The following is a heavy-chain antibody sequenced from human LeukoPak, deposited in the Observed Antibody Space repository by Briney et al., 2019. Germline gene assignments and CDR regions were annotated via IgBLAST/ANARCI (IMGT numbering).Heavy chain of an antibody. CDR2: IRYDGSNK. D-gene: IGHD3-10*01. CDR1: GFTFSSYG. CDR3: AKDMVRVNWFDP. J-gene: IGHJ5*02. Sequence: VGSLRLSCAASGFTFSSYGMHWVRQAPGKGLEWVAFIRYDGSNKYYVDSVKGRFTISRDNSKNTLYLQMNSLRAEDTAVYYCAKDMVRVNWFDPWGQGTLVTVSS. V-gene: IGHV3-30*02.